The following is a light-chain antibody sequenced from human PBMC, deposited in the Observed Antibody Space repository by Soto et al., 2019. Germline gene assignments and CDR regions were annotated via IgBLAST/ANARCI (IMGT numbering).Light chain of an antibody. CDR3: HHRSNWPYT. CDR2: DVS. CDR1: QSVRTY. J-gene: IGKJ2*01. V-gene: IGKV3-11*01. Sequence: EIVLTQSPATLSLSPGERATLSCRASQSVRTYLTWYQQKPGQAPRVLIYDVSNRATGIPARFSGSGSGTDCTLTISSLDPEDFAVYYCHHRSNWPYTFGQGTSLEIK.